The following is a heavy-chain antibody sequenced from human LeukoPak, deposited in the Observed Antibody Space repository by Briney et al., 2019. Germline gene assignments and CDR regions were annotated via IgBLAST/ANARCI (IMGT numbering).Heavy chain of an antibody. J-gene: IGHJ4*02. V-gene: IGHV3-30*04. CDR2: ISYDGSNK. D-gene: IGHD2-21*02. Sequence: GRSLRLSCASSGFTFSSYAMHWVRQAPGKGLGWVAVISYDGSNKYYADSVKGRFTISRDNSKNTLYLQMNSRRAEDTAVYYCGRDRDIVVVTAIWYYWGQGTLVTVSS. CDR3: GRDRDIVVVTAIWYY. CDR1: GFTFSSYA.